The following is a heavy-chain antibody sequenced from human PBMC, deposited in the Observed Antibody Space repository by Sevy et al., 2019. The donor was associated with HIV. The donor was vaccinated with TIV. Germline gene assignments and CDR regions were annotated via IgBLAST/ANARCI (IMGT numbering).Heavy chain of an antibody. CDR2: ISGSSSFI. Sequence: GESLKISCAASGFTFSSYSMNWVRQAPGKGLEWVSSISGSSSFIYYADSVKGRFTISRDNAKNSLYLQMNSLRAEDTAVYYCARDRRERAGNGTFDYWGQGTLVTVSS. CDR1: GFTFSSYS. CDR3: ARDRRERAGNGTFDY. J-gene: IGHJ4*02. V-gene: IGHV3-21*01. D-gene: IGHD1-1*01.